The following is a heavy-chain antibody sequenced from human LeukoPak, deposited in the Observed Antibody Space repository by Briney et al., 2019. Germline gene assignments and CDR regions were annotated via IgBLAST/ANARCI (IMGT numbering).Heavy chain of an antibody. V-gene: IGHV1-69*13. CDR2: IIPIFGTA. CDR1: GGTFSSYA. D-gene: IGHD6-13*01. J-gene: IGHJ4*02. Sequence: EASVKVSCKASGGTFSSYAISWVRRAPGQGLEWMGGIIPIFGTANYAQKFQGRVTITADESTSTAYMELSSLRSEDTAVYYCASPAAGTRIFDYWGQGTLVTVSS. CDR3: ASPAAGTRIFDY.